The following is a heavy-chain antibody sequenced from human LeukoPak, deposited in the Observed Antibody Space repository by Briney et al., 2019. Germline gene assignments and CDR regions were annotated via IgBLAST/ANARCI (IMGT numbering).Heavy chain of an antibody. V-gene: IGHV1-2*02. CDR2: INPNSGGT. Sequence: ASVKVSCKASGYTFTGYYMHWVRQAPGQGLEWMGWINPNSGGTNYAQKFQGRVTMTRDTSISTAYMELSRLRSDDTAVYYCAISGIFCTSTSCYAPYYYYYMDVWGKGTTVTVSS. CDR1: GYTFTGYY. CDR3: AISGIFCTSTSCYAPYYYYYMDV. J-gene: IGHJ6*03. D-gene: IGHD2-2*01.